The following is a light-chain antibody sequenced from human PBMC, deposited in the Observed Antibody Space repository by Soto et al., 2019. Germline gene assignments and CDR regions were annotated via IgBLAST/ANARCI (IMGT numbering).Light chain of an antibody. V-gene: IGKV3-20*01. CDR3: QQFVNSPYMYT. CDR2: GTS. Sequence: ETVLTQSPGTLSLSPGERATLSCRASQSVNGNYLAWYQQKPGQAPRLLIYGTSSRATGIPDRFSGSGSGTDFTLTISRLEPEDFGVYYCQQFVNSPYMYTFGQGTKVDIK. CDR1: QSVNGNY. J-gene: IGKJ2*01.